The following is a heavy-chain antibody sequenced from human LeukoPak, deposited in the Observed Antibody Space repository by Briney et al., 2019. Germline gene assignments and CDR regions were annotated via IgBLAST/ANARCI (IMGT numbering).Heavy chain of an antibody. CDR3: ARRRGDYGEGELDY. V-gene: IGHV3-66*01. Sequence: GGSLRLSCAASGFTVTSKHMRWVRQAPGKGLECVSLFKNDGTPSYADPVKDRFFISRDDSRNTVYLQMNGLRAEDTAVYYCARRRGDYGEGELDYWGQGTLVTVSS. CDR1: GFTVTSKH. D-gene: IGHD4-17*01. J-gene: IGHJ4*02. CDR2: FKNDGTP.